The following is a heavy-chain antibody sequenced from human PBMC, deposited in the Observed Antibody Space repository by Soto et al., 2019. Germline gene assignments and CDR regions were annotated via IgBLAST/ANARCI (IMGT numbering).Heavy chain of an antibody. V-gene: IGHV3-49*01. CDR2: IRSKAYGGTT. CDR3: TRALPRYYDFWENDY. Sequence: GSLRLSCTASGFTSGDYAMSWFRQAPGKGLEWVGFIRSKAYGGTTEYAASVKGRFTISRDGSKSIAYLQMNSLKTEDTAVYYCTRALPRYYDFWENDYWGQGTLVTVSS. CDR1: GFTSGDYA. J-gene: IGHJ4*02. D-gene: IGHD3-3*01.